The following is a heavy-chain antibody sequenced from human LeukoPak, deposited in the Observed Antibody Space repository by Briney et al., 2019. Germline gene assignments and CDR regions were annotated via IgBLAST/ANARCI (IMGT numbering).Heavy chain of an antibody. D-gene: IGHD6-13*01. CDR3: ARGPYSSSWLDY. J-gene: IGHJ4*02. CDR1: GFTFSSYA. CDR2: ISYDGSNK. V-gene: IGHV3-30*04. Sequence: GGSLRLSCAASGFTFSSYAMHWVRQAPGKGLEWVAVISYDGSNKYYADSVKGRFTISRDNSKNTLYLQMNSLRAEDTAVYYCARGPYSSSWLDYWGQGTLVTVSS.